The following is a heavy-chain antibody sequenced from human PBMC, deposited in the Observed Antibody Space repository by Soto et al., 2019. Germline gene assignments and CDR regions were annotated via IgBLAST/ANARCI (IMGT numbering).Heavy chain of an antibody. Sequence: SETLSLTCAVYCGSFSGYYWSWIRQPPGKGLEWIGEINHSGSTNYNPSLKRRVTISVDTSKKQFSLNLSSVTAADTAVYYCARVTGMDVWGQGTTVTVSS. V-gene: IGHV4-34*01. CDR1: CGSFSGYY. CDR2: INHSGST. CDR3: ARVTGMDV. D-gene: IGHD2-21*02. J-gene: IGHJ6*02.